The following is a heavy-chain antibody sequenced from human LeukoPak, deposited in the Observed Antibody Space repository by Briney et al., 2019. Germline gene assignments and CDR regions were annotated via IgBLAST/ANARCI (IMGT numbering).Heavy chain of an antibody. CDR3: ARSNGYCSGGSCYQDY. D-gene: IGHD2-15*01. J-gene: IGHJ4*02. Sequence: GESLKISCKGSGYSFTSYWIGWVRQMPGKGLEWMGIIYPGDSDTRYSPSFQGQVTISADKSISTAYLQWSSLKASDTAMYYCARSNGYCSGGSCYQDYWGQGTLVTVFS. CDR2: IYPGDSDT. V-gene: IGHV5-51*01. CDR1: GYSFTSYW.